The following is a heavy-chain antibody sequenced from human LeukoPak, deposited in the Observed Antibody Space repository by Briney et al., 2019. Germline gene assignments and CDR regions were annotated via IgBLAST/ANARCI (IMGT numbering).Heavy chain of an antibody. CDR1: GGSISSGDYF. V-gene: IGHV4-31*03. CDR3: ARVGAATKIDY. Sequence: SQTLSLTCTVSGGSISSGDYFWSWIRQHPGKGLEWIGYIYYSGSTYYNPSLKSRVAISVDTSKNQFSLKVSSVTAADTAVYYCARVGAATKIDYWGQGTLVTVSS. D-gene: IGHD3-16*01. J-gene: IGHJ4*02. CDR2: IYYSGST.